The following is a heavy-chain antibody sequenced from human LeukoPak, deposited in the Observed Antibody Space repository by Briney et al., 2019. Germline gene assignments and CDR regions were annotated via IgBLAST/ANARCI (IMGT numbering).Heavy chain of an antibody. V-gene: IGHV3-23*01. D-gene: IGHD2-2*01. CDR2: ISGSGAST. CDR1: GFTFINYG. CDR3: AKRLWSSSSSCYDCWFDP. J-gene: IGHJ5*02. Sequence: PGGSLRLSCATSGFTFINYGMSWVRQAPGKGLEWVSAISGSGASTYYADSVKDRFTISRDNSKNTMYLQLNSLRAEDTAVYYCAKRLWSSSSSCYDCWFDPWGQGTLVTVSS.